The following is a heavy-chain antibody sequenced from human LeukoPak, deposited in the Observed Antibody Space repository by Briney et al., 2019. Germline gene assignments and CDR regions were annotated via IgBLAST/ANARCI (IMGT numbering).Heavy chain of an antibody. V-gene: IGHV3-30-3*01. D-gene: IGHD2-2*01. CDR1: GFTFTTYN. Sequence: PGGSLRLSCAASGFTFTTYNMNWVRQAPGKGLEWVAVISYDGSNKYYADSVKGRFTISRDNSKNTLYLQMNSLRAEDTAVYYCARDPLICSSTSCLYYYYYYYMDVWGKGTTVTVSS. CDR2: ISYDGSNK. J-gene: IGHJ6*03. CDR3: ARDPLICSSTSCLYYYYYYYMDV.